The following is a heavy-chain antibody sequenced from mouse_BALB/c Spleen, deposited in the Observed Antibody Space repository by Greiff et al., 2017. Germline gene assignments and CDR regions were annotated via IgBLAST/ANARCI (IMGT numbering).Heavy chain of an antibody. D-gene: IGHD1-1*02. CDR3: VRGVWSTRYFDV. J-gene: IGHJ1*01. CDR1: GFSLTSYD. Sequence: QVQLKESGPGLVAPSQSLSITCTVSGFSLTSYDISWIRQPPGKGLEWLGVIWTGGGTNYNSAFMSRLSISKDNSKSQVFLKMNSLQTDDTAIYYCVRGVWSTRYFDVWGAGTTVTVSS. V-gene: IGHV2-9-2*01. CDR2: IWTGGGT.